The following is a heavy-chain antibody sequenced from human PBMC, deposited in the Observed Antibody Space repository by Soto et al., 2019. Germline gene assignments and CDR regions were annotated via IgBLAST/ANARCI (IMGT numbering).Heavy chain of an antibody. Sequence: SETLSLTCAVYGGSFRGYYWSWIRQPPGKGLEWIGEINHSGSTNYNPSLKSRVTISVDTSKNQFPLKLSSVTAADTAVYYCARYCSGGSCYSYYYGMDVWGQGTTVTVSS. V-gene: IGHV4-34*01. CDR3: ARYCSGGSCYSYYYGMDV. D-gene: IGHD2-15*01. CDR2: INHSGST. J-gene: IGHJ6*02. CDR1: GGSFRGYY.